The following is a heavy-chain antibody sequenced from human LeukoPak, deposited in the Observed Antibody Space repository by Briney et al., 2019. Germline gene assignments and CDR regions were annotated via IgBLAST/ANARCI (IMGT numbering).Heavy chain of an antibody. D-gene: IGHD5-12*01. V-gene: IGHV1-69*04. CDR1: GGTFSSYA. CDR3: ARLDVDIVATDY. J-gene: IGHJ4*02. Sequence: SVKVSCKASGGTFSSYAISWVRQAPGQGLKWMGRIIPILGIANYAQKFQGRVTITADKSTSTAYMELSSLRSEDTAVYYCARLDVDIVATDYWGQGTLVTVSS. CDR2: IIPILGIA.